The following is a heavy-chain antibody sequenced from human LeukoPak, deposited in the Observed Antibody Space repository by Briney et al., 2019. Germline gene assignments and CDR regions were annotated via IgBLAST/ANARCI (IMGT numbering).Heavy chain of an antibody. CDR2: ISYDGSNE. CDR1: GFTFNRHA. D-gene: IGHD1-14*01. V-gene: IGHV3-30-3*01. Sequence: GGSLRLSCAASGFTFNRHAMYWVRQAPGKGLEWVALISYDGSNEYYADSVKGRFTISRDNSKNTLYLQMNSLRAEDTAVYYCANPSGETSDYWGQGTLVTVSS. J-gene: IGHJ4*02. CDR3: ANPSGETSDY.